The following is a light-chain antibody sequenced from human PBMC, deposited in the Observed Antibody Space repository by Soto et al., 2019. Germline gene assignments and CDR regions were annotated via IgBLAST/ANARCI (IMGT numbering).Light chain of an antibody. J-gene: IGKJ1*01. CDR3: QQYNSYPWT. V-gene: IGKV1-5*01. CDR2: DAS. CDR1: QSISSW. Sequence: DLQMTQSPSTLSASVGDRVTITCRASQSISSWLAWYQQKPGKAPKLLIYDASSLESGVPSRFSGSGSGTEFTLTISSLQPDDFATYYCQQYNSYPWTFGQGIKVEIK.